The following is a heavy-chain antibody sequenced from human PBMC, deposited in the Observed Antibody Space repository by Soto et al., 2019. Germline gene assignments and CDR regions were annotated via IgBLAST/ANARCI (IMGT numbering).Heavy chain of an antibody. CDR3: ARESSLWFMVFDY. J-gene: IGHJ4*02. D-gene: IGHD3-10*01. Sequence: QVQLVESGGGVVQPGRSLRLSCAASGFTFSSYAMHWVRQAPGKGLEWVAVISYDGSNKYYADSVKGRFTISRDNSKNTLYLQMNSLRAEDTAVYYCARESSLWFMVFDYWGQGTLVTVSS. CDR1: GFTFSSYA. V-gene: IGHV3-30-3*01. CDR2: ISYDGSNK.